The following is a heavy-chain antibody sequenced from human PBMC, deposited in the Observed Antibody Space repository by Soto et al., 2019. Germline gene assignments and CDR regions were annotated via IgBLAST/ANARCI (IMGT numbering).Heavy chain of an antibody. J-gene: IGHJ4*02. CDR1: GYSFTGYY. Sequence: VASVKVSCKASGYSFTGYYLHWVRQAPGQGLEWLGWINPNSGATNHAQKFQGRVTMTRDRSITTAYMDLNRLTSDDTAVYYCARDSVSTIGDFDNWGQGTLVTVSS. V-gene: IGHV1-2*02. CDR3: ARDSVSTIGDFDN. D-gene: IGHD5-12*01. CDR2: INPNSGAT.